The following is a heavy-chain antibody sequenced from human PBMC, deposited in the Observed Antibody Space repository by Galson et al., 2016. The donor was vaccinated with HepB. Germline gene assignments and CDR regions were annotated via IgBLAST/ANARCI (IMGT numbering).Heavy chain of an antibody. CDR2: IIGSGGGT. CDR3: AKSGPRDPDCGGDCYVIYFHS. Sequence: SLRLSCAVSGFTFSSYALSWVRQAPGKGLEWVSAIIGSGGGTYYADPVMVRFTVSRDNSKNTLFLQMNSLSAEDTAVYYCAKSGPRDPDCGGDCYVIYFHSWGQGTLVTVSS. J-gene: IGHJ1*01. CDR1: GFTFSSYA. V-gene: IGHV3-23*01. D-gene: IGHD2-21*02.